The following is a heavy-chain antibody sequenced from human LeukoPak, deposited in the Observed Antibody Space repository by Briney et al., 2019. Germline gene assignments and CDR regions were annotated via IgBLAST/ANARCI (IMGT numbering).Heavy chain of an antibody. Sequence: PGGSLRLSCAASGFTVNSNYMSWVRQAPGRGLEWVSVIYSGGSTYYADSVKGRFTLSRDNSKNTLYLQMNSLRAEDTAVYYCARVVLYYDFWSAYFHDWGQGTLVTVSS. CDR1: GFTVNSNY. V-gene: IGHV3-66*01. D-gene: IGHD3-3*01. CDR2: IYSGGST. J-gene: IGHJ4*02. CDR3: ARVVLYYDFWSAYFHD.